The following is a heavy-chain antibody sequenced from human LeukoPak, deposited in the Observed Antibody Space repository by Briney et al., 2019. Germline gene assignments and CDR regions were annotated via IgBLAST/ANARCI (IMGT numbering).Heavy chain of an antibody. V-gene: IGHV3-23*01. D-gene: IGHD2-2*03. CDR2: ISGSGGST. CDR1: GFTFNSDA. J-gene: IGHJ4*02. CDR3: AKDNGYCTSTSCFLEY. Sequence: GGSLRLSCVASGFTFNSDAMSWVRQAPGKGLEWGSAISGSGGSTYYADYVKGRFTISRDNSKSTLYLQMNSLGAEDTALYYCAKDNGYCTSTSCFLEYWGQGTLVTVSS.